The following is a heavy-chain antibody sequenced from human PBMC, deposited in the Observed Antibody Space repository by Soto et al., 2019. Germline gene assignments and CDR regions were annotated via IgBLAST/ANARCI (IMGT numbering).Heavy chain of an antibody. Sequence: SETLSLTCTVPGGSISSYYWSWIRQPPGKGLEWIGYIYYSGSTNYNPSLKSRVTISVDTSKNQFSLKLSSVTAADTAVYYCARGGGYSYGYTPRFDYWGQGTLVTVSS. CDR3: ARGGGYSYGYTPRFDY. V-gene: IGHV4-59*01. CDR1: GGSISSYY. D-gene: IGHD5-18*01. CDR2: IYYSGST. J-gene: IGHJ4*02.